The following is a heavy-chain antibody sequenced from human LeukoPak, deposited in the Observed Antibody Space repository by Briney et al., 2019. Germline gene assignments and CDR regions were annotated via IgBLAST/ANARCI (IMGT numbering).Heavy chain of an antibody. CDR3: AKGEQQQLVNSVGRIGGGEYFQH. D-gene: IGHD6-13*01. Sequence: GGSLRLSCAASGFTFSSYGMHWVRQAPGKGLEWVAVISYDGSNKYYADSVKGRFTISRDNSKNTLYLQVNSLRAEDTAVYYCAKGEQQQLVNSVGRIGGGEYFQHWGQGTLVTVSS. CDR1: GFTFSSYG. CDR2: ISYDGSNK. J-gene: IGHJ1*01. V-gene: IGHV3-30*18.